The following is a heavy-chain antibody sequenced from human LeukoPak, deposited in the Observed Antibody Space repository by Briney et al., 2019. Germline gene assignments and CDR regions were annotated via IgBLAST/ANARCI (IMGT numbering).Heavy chain of an antibody. CDR1: GYTFTSYD. Sequence: ASVKVSCKASGYTFTSYDINWVRQATGQGLEWMGWMNPNSGNTGYAQKFQGGVTITGNTSISTAYMELSSLRSEDTAVYYCARESYNWTYRYYFDYWGQGTLVTVSS. CDR3: ARESYNWTYRYYFDY. J-gene: IGHJ4*02. CDR2: MNPNSGNT. V-gene: IGHV1-8*03. D-gene: IGHD1-7*01.